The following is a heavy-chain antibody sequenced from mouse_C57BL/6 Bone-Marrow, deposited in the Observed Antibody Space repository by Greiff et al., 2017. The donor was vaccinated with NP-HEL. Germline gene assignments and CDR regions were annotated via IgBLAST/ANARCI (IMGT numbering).Heavy chain of an antibody. Sequence: QVQLKESGPGILQPSQTLSLTCSFSGFSLSTFGMGVGWIRQPSGKGLEWPAHIWWDDDKYYNPALKSRLTISKDTSKNQVFLKIANVDTADTATYYCARIVTLLQRYFDYWGQGTTLTVSS. D-gene: IGHD1-1*01. CDR1: GFSLSTFGMG. CDR3: ARIVTLLQRYFDY. J-gene: IGHJ2*01. CDR2: IWWDDDK. V-gene: IGHV8-8*01.